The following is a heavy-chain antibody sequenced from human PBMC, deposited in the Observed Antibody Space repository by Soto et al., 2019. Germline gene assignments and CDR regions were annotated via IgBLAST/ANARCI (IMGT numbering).Heavy chain of an antibody. D-gene: IGHD3-3*01. CDR3: AIDREKTITRRAVDI. J-gene: IGHJ3*02. V-gene: IGHV1-18*01. Sequence: QVQLVQSGAEVKKPGASVKFSCKASGYTFSNYGIGWLRQAPGQGLEWLAWISAYNGDTKSAQKLQGRVTVTTDVATSTASMALRGLRSYDTAVYYCAIDREKTITRRAVDIWGQGTMVNVSS. CDR1: GYTFSNYG. CDR2: ISAYNGDT.